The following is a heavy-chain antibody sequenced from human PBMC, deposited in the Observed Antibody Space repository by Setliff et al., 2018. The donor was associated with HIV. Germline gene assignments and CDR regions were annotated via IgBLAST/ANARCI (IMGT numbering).Heavy chain of an antibody. J-gene: IGHJ6*03. CDR2: IQYDESNK. Sequence: GESLKISCAVSGLTFSRYGFHWVCQVPGKGLDWVTFIQYDESNKYYGDSVRCRFTISRDNSKNTLYLQMNSLRSEDTAVYFCAKSFNSGPTNWNIDVWGTGTTVTVSS. CDR1: GLTFSRYG. CDR3: AKSFNSGPTNWNIDV. V-gene: IGHV3-30*02. D-gene: IGHD1-20*01.